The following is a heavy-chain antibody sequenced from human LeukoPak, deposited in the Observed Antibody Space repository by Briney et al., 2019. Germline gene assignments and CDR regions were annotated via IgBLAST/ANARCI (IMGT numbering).Heavy chain of an antibody. Sequence: KPSETLFLTCCVSGGSISSYYWSWIRQPPGKGLEWIGYIYYSGSTNYNPSLKSRVTISVDTSKNQFSLKLSSVTAADTAVYYCARASSSWDNWFDPWGQGTLVTVSS. CDR3: ARASSSWDNWFDP. D-gene: IGHD6-13*01. V-gene: IGHV4-59*01. CDR1: GGSISSYY. CDR2: IYYSGST. J-gene: IGHJ5*02.